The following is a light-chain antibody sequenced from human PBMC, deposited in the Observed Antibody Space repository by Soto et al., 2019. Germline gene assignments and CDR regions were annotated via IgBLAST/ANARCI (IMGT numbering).Light chain of an antibody. CDR3: QQYYGTPYT. V-gene: IGKV4-1*01. CDR2: WAS. CDR1: QNVLYSSNNKNY. J-gene: IGKJ2*01. Sequence: DIVMTQSPDSLAVSLGERATINCKSSQNVLYSSNNKNYLAWYQQKPGQPPKLLIYWASTRESGVPDRFSGSGSGTDFPLTITSLQAEDVAVYYCQQYYGTPYTFGQGTKLQIK.